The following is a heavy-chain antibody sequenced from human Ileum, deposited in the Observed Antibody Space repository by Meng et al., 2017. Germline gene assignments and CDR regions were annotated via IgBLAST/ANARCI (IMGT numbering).Heavy chain of an antibody. CDR1: GFSLSTSGVG. J-gene: IGHJ4*02. V-gene: IGHV2-5*02. D-gene: IGHD6-13*01. CDR3: AHKNIAVTGTWYFEY. Sequence: QITLKESGPTLVKPTQTLTLTCTFSGFSLSTSGVGVGWIRQPPGKALEWLALIYWDGDKRYSPSLKSRLTITKDTSKNQVVLRMTNMDPVDTATYYCAHKNIAVTGTWYFEYWGQGTLVTVSS. CDR2: IYWDGDK.